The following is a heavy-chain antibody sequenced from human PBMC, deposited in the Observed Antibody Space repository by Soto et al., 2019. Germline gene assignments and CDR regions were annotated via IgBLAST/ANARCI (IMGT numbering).Heavy chain of an antibody. J-gene: IGHJ5*02. Sequence: PGGSLRLSCAASGFTFSSYGMHWVRQAPGKGLEWVAVISYDGSNKYYADSVKGRFTISRDNSKNTLYLQMNSLRAEDTAVYYCANWGYQLPHPDGSLFDPWGQGTLVTVSS. CDR2: ISYDGSNK. CDR1: GFTFSSYG. D-gene: IGHD2-2*01. V-gene: IGHV3-30*18. CDR3: ANWGYQLPHPDGSLFDP.